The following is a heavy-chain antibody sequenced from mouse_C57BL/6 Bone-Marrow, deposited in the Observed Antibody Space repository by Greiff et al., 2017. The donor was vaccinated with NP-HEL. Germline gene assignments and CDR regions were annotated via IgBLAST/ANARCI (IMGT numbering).Heavy chain of an antibody. D-gene: IGHD4-1*01. CDR3: ARYWERYYFDY. Sequence: VQLQQSGPVLVKPGASVKMSCKASGYTFTDYYMNWVKQSHGKSLEWIGVINPYNGGTSYNQKFKGKATLTVDKSSSTAYMELNSLTSEDSAVYYCARYWERYYFDYWGQGTTLTGSS. CDR2: INPYNGGT. V-gene: IGHV1-19*01. J-gene: IGHJ2*01. CDR1: GYTFTDYY.